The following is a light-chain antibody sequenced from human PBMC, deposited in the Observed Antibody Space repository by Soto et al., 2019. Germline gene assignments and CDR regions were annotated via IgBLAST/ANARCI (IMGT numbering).Light chain of an antibody. Sequence: QSALTQPASVSGSPGQSITISCTGTSSDVGGYNYVSWYQQHPGKAPKLMIYEVSNRPSGVSNRFSGSKSGNTASLTISGLQAEDEADYYCSSYTSSSTLGVFGGGTKGTVL. CDR3: SSYTSSSTLGV. CDR2: EVS. CDR1: SSDVGGYNY. J-gene: IGLJ3*02. V-gene: IGLV2-14*01.